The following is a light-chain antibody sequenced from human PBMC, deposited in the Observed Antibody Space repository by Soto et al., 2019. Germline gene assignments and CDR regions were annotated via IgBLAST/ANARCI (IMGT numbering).Light chain of an antibody. J-gene: IGKJ1*01. CDR2: SES. V-gene: IGKV1-39*01. Sequence: DIQMTQPPSSLSTSVGDRVTITCRASQYIGTYLNWYQQKPGKAPKLLISSESRLQSGVPSTFSGSGSGTDFSLTISRLQPGDFATYYCQQSFTIPWTFGQGTKVEIK. CDR1: QYIGTY. CDR3: QQSFTIPWT.